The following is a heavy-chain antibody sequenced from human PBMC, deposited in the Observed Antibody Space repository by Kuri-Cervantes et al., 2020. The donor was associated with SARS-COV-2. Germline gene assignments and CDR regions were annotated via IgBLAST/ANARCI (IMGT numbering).Heavy chain of an antibody. D-gene: IGHD3-3*01. V-gene: IGHV4-34*01. CDR1: GGSFSGYY. CDR3: ARQMMSSITIFGVVITRNWFDP. CDR2: INHSGST. J-gene: IGHJ5*02. Sequence: ESLKISCAVYGGSFSGYYWSWIRQPPGKGLEWIGEINHSGSTNYNPSLKSRVTISVDTSKNQFSLKLSSVTAADTAVYYCARQMMSSITIFGVVITRNWFDPWGQGTRVTCSS.